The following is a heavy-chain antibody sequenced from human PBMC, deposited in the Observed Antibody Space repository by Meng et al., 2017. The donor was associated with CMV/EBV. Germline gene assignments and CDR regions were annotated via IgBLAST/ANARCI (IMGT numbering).Heavy chain of an antibody. D-gene: IGHD2-2*01. CDR3: ARSTKVVVPAAIHYYYGMDV. CDR1: GFTFSSYS. Sequence: GVLKISCAASGFTFSSYSMNWVRQAPGKGLEWVSSISSSSSYIYYADSVKGRFTISRDNAKNSLYLQMNSLRAEDTAVYYCARSTKVVVPAAIHYYYGMDVWGQGTTVTVSS. J-gene: IGHJ6*02. CDR2: ISSSSSYI. V-gene: IGHV3-21*01.